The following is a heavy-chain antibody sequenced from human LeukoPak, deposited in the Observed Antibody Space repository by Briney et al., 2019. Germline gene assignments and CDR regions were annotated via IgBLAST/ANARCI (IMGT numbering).Heavy chain of an antibody. J-gene: IGHJ5*02. CDR1: GGSFSGYY. Sequence: SETLSLTCAVYGGSFSGYYWSWIRQPPGKGLEWIGEINHSGSTNYNPSLKSRVTISVDTSKNQFSLKLSSVTAADTAVYYCARDLVVGVSTSYPGLNWFDPWGQGTLVTVSS. D-gene: IGHD2-2*01. CDR3: ARDLVVGVSTSYPGLNWFDP. V-gene: IGHV4-34*01. CDR2: INHSGST.